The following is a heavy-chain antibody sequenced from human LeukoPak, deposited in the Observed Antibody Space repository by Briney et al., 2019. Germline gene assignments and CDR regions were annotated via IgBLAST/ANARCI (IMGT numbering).Heavy chain of an antibody. CDR3: ARAIVHGAGVKSKSGDY. CDR1: GFTFSSYN. CDR2: ISTTSDYI. D-gene: IGHD1-1*01. V-gene: IGHV3-21*01. Sequence: PGGSLRLSCAASGFTFSSYNMNWVRQAPGKGLEWVSSISTTSDYIYYADSVKGRFTISRDNAKNSLYLQMNSLRAEDTAVYYCARAIVHGAGVKSKSGDYWGQGTLVTVSS. J-gene: IGHJ4*02.